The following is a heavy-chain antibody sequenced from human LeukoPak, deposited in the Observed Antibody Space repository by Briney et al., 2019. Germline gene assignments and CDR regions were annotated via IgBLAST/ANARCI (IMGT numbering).Heavy chain of an antibody. D-gene: IGHD1-14*01. Sequence: PSQTLSLTCAVSGGSISSGGYSWSWIRQPPGKGLEWIGYIYHSGSTNYNPSLKSRVTISVDKSKNQFSLKLSSVTAADTAVYYCARVRYEFGTPDFDYWGQGTLVTVSS. J-gene: IGHJ4*02. CDR3: ARVRYEFGTPDFDY. V-gene: IGHV4-30-2*01. CDR2: IYHSGST. CDR1: GGSISSGGYS.